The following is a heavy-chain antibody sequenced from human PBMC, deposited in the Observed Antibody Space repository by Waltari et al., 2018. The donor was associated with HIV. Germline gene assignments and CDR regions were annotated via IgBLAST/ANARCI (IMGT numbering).Heavy chain of an antibody. Sequence: QVQLQQWGAGLLKPSETLSLTCAVYGGSFSGYYWSWIRQTPGKGLDGIGESNQSGSTNANPSLKSRVTISVDTSKNQFSLKLSSVTAADTAVYYCANWETGDTARGDYWGQGTLVTVSS. CDR3: ANWETGDTARGDY. D-gene: IGHD7-27*01. V-gene: IGHV4-34*01. J-gene: IGHJ4*02. CDR2: SNQSGST. CDR1: GGSFSGYY.